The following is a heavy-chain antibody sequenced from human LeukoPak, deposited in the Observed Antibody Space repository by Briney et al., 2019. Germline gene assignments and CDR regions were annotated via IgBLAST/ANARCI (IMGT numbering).Heavy chain of an antibody. D-gene: IGHD2-2*01. CDR3: ASRACSSTSCYYY. Sequence: NTDGRSTDYADSVKGRFTISRDNAKNTLYLQMNSLRAEDTAVYYCASRACSSTSCYYYWGQGTLVTVSS. CDR2: NTDGRST. J-gene: IGHJ4*02. V-gene: IGHV3-74*01.